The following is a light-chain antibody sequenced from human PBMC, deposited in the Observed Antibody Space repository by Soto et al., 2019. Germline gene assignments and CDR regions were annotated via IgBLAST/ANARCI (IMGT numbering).Light chain of an antibody. CDR2: GAS. CDR3: QQRSNWPLT. V-gene: IGKV3-15*01. J-gene: IGKJ4*01. Sequence: EIVMTQSPATLSVSPGERATLSCRASQSVRSNLAWYQQKPGQAPRLLIYGASTRVTGIPARFSGSGSGTEFTLTISSLEPADFAVYYCQQRSNWPLTFGGGTKVDIK. CDR1: QSVRSN.